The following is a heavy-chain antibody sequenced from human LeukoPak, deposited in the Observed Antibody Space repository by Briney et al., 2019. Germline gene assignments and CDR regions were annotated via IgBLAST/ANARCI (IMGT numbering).Heavy chain of an antibody. CDR3: AGESYYYYYMDV. CDR2: IYYSGST. CDR1: GGSISSGDYY. D-gene: IGHD7-27*01. V-gene: IGHV4-30-4*02. Sequence: SETLSLTCTVSGGSISSGDYYWSWIRQPPGKGLEWIGYIYYSGSTYYNPSLKSRVTISVDTSKNQFSLKLSSVTAADTAVYYCAGESYYYYYMDVWGKGTTVTVSS. J-gene: IGHJ6*03.